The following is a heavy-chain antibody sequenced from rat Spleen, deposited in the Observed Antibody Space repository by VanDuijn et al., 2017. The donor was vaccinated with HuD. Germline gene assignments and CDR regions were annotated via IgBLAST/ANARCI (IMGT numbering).Heavy chain of an antibody. D-gene: IGHD1-9*01. V-gene: IGHV5-7*01. CDR3: ARPTTGIPFNY. CDR1: GFTFSDYY. Sequence: EVQLVESGGGLVQPGRSMKLSCAASGFTFSDYYMAWVRQAPKKGLEWVATISYDGHTTYYRDSVKGRFTISRDIAKSTLYLQMDSLRSEDTAIYYCARPTTGIPFNYWGQGVMVTVSS. CDR2: ISYDGHTT. J-gene: IGHJ2*01.